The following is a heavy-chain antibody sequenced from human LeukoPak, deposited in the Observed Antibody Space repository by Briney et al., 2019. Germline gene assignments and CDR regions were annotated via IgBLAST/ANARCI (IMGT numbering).Heavy chain of an antibody. Sequence: TSETLSLTCTVSGGSISSYYWSWIRQPAGKGLEWIGRIYTSGSTNYNPSLKSRVTISVDTSKNQFSLKLSSVTAADTAVYYCASSLGSGWYVYWGQGTLVTVSS. V-gene: IGHV4-4*07. CDR1: GGSISSYY. CDR2: IYTSGST. CDR3: ASSLGSGWYVY. D-gene: IGHD6-19*01. J-gene: IGHJ4*02.